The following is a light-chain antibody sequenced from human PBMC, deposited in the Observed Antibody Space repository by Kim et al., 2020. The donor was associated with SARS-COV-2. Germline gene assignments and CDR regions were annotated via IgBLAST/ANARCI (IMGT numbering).Light chain of an antibody. CDR3: QQYGAPKPHP. J-gene: IGKJ2*01. Sequence: EIVLTQSPGTLSLSPGERATLSCRASQSISSNYLAWYQQKPGQAPRLLIYGASTRVTGIPDRFSGSGSGTDFTLTITRLEPEDFAVYSCQQYGAPKPHPFGEGTKVE. CDR2: GAS. V-gene: IGKV3-20*01. CDR1: QSISSNY.